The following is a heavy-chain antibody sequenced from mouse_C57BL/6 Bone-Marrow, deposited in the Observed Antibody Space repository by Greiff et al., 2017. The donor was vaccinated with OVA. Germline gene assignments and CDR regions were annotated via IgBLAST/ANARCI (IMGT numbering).Heavy chain of an antibody. V-gene: IGHV1-55*01. Sequence: VQLQQPGAELVKPGASVKMSCKASGYTFTSYWITWVKQRPGQGLEWIGDIYPGSGSTNYNEKFKSKATLTVDTSSSTAYMPLSILSSEDSAVYYCARNFDYDVGFAYWGQGTLVTVSA. D-gene: IGHD2-4*01. CDR1: GYTFTSYW. CDR2: IYPGSGST. CDR3: ARNFDYDVGFAY. J-gene: IGHJ3*01.